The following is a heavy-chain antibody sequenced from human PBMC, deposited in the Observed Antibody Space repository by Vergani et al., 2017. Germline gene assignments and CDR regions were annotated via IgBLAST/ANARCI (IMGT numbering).Heavy chain of an antibody. Sequence: EGQLVQSGAEVKKPGESLKISCKGFGYRFSSSWIGWVRQMPGKGLEWMGIIFPDDSDTRYSPSFQGQVTISADKSITTVYLQWSRLKASDTAMYYCASRRTLQRGFDIWGQGTLVSVSS. J-gene: IGHJ4*02. CDR3: ASRRTLQRGFDI. D-gene: IGHD5-24*01. V-gene: IGHV5-51*01. CDR1: GYRFSSSW. CDR2: IFPDDSDT.